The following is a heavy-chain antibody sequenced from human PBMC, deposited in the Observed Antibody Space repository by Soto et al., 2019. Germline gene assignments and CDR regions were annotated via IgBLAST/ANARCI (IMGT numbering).Heavy chain of an antibody. J-gene: IGHJ6*02. CDR2: INHRGSL. CDR3: ARELPQRQGRNMDV. V-gene: IGHV4-31*03. CDR1: GGSMTSGDQY. D-gene: IGHD1-1*01. Sequence: LSLTCTVTGGSMTSGDQYLTWIRHLPGEGLEWFGYINHRGSLYYNPSLKSRVSMSVDTSKNQFSLNLSSVTAADTAVYYCARELPQRQGRNMDVWGQGTTVTVSS.